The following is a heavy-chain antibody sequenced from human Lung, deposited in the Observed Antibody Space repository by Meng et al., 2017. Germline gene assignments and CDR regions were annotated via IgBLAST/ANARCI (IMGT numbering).Heavy chain of an antibody. Sequence: LGESGGEGKKPGGSRKVSCKPSRINFPDYYIHWVRRAPGQGLEWMGRINPKSGDTHYAQKFQARVTMTGDTSISTAYMELSGLRSDDTAMYYCARDEDISAAGKLFGDYWGQGTLVTVSS. CDR3: ARDEDISAAGKLFGDY. CDR2: INPKSGDT. V-gene: IGHV1-2*06. D-gene: IGHD6-25*01. J-gene: IGHJ4*02. CDR1: RINFPDYY.